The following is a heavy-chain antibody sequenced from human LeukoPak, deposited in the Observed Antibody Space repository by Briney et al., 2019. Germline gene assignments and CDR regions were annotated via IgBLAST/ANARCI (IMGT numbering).Heavy chain of an antibody. D-gene: IGHD1-14*01. Sequence: GGSLRLSCAASGFTFSSYSMNWVRQAPGKGPEWVSSISSSSSYIYYADSVKGRFTISRDNAKNSLYLQMNSLRAEDTAVYYCARDTSRVRNFDYWGQGTLVTVSS. CDR2: ISSSSSYI. CDR1: GFTFSSYS. J-gene: IGHJ4*02. CDR3: ARDTSRVRNFDY. V-gene: IGHV3-21*01.